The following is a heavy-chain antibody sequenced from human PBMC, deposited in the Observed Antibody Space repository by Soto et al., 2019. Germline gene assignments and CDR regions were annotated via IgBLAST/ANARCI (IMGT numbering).Heavy chain of an antibody. J-gene: IGHJ2*01. D-gene: IGHD3-9*01. Sequence: QVTLKESGPVLVKPTETLTLTCTVSGFSLSNARMGVRWIRQPPGKALEWLAHIFSNDEKSYSTSLKSSLTISKDTSKSQVVLTMTNMDPVNTATYYCSRILWAILTGYWYFDIWGRGTLVTVSS. CDR1: GFSLSNARMG. CDR3: SRILWAILTGYWYFDI. V-gene: IGHV2-26*01. CDR2: IFSNDEK.